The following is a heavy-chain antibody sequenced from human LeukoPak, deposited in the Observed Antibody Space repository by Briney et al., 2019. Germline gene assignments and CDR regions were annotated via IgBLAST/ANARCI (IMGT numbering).Heavy chain of an antibody. CDR1: GGSISSGSYY. CDR2: IYTSGST. J-gene: IGHJ6*02. CDR3: ARGGFSDFKGYYYYGMDV. Sequence: PSQTLSLTCTVSGGSISSGSYYWGWLRQPAGRGLEWIGRIYTSGSTNYNPSLKSRVTISVDTSKNQFSLKLSSVTAADTAVYYCARGGFSDFKGYYYYGMDVWGQGTTVTVSS. D-gene: IGHD3-3*01. V-gene: IGHV4-61*02.